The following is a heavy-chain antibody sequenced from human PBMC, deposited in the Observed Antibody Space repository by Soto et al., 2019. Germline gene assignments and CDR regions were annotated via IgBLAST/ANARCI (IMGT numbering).Heavy chain of an antibody. D-gene: IGHD2-21*02. V-gene: IGHV1-69*13. J-gene: IGHJ5*02. CDR2: IIPIFGTA. CDR1: GGTFSSYA. CDR3: ARGRGGHIVVVTATLPPVWFDP. Sequence: SVKVSCKASGGTFSSYAISWVRQAPGQGLEWMGGIIPIFGTANYAQKFQGRVTITADESTSTAYMELSSLRSEDTAVYYCARGRGGHIVVVTATLPPVWFDPWGQGTLVTVSS.